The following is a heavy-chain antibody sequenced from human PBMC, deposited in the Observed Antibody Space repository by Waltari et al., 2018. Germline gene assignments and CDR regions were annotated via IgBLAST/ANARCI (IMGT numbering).Heavy chain of an antibody. V-gene: IGHV4-34*01. D-gene: IGHD3-10*01. CDR1: GGSFSGYY. CDR3: ARHGKGYYGSGNWFDP. J-gene: IGHJ5*02. CDR2: INHSGST. Sequence: QVQLQQWGAGLLKPSETLSLTCAVYGGSFSGYYWSWIRQPPGKGLEWIGEINHSGSTNYNPSLKSRVTVSVDTSKNQFSLKLSSVTAADTAVYYCARHGKGYYGSGNWFDPWGQGTLVTVSS.